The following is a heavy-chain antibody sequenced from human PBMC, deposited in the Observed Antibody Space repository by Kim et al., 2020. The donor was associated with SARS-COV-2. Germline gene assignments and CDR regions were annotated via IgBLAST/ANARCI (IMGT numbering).Heavy chain of an antibody. CDR1: GYTFTSYG. CDR3: ARGSAFDGGNSYFDY. J-gene: IGHJ4*02. Sequence: ASVKVSCKASGYTFTSYGISWVRQAPGQGLEWMGWISAYNGNTNYAQKLQGRVTMTTDTSTSTAYMELRSLRSDDTAVYYCARGSAFDGGNSYFDYWGQGTLVTVSS. V-gene: IGHV1-18*01. CDR2: ISAYNGNT. D-gene: IGHD2-21*02.